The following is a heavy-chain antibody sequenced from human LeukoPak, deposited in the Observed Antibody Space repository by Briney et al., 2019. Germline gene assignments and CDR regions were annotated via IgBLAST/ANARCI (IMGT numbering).Heavy chain of an antibody. CDR3: ARDGITMVRGVIIPPDC. V-gene: IGHV3-30*04. D-gene: IGHD3-10*01. J-gene: IGHJ4*02. CDR2: ISYDGSNK. CDR1: GFTFSSYA. Sequence: GRSLRLSCAASGFTFSSYAMHWVRQAPGKGLEWVAVISYDGSNKYYADSVKGRFTISRDNSKNTLYLQMNSLRAEDTAVYYCARDGITMVRGVIIPPDCWGQGTLVTVSS.